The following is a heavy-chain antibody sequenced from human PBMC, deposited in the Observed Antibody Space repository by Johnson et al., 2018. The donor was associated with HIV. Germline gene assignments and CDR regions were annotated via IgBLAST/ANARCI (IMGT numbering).Heavy chain of an antibody. CDR2: ISYDGSNK. D-gene: IGHD3-16*01. CDR1: GFTFSSYA. CDR3: ASEGGIRGPSPVDAFDI. J-gene: IGHJ3*02. V-gene: IGHV3-30-3*01. Sequence: QEQLVESGGGVVQPGRSLRLSCAASGFTFSSYAMHWVRQAPGKGLEWVAVISYDGSNKYYADVVKGRFTISRDNSKNTLYLQMNSLRVEDTAVYYCASEGGIRGPSPVDAFDIWGQGTMVTVSS.